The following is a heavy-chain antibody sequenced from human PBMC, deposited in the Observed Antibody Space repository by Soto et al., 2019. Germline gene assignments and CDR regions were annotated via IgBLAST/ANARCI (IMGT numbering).Heavy chain of an antibody. CDR2: INWNGGST. CDR1: GFTFDDYG. CDR3: ARSQGYCSGGSCYSYFDH. V-gene: IGHV3-20*01. D-gene: IGHD2-15*01. Sequence: PGGSLRLSCAASGFTFDDYGMSWVRQAPGKGLEWVSGINWNGGSTGYADSVKGRFTISRDNAKNSLYLQMNSLRAEDTALYHCARSQGYCSGGSCYSYFDHWGQGILVTVSS. J-gene: IGHJ5*02.